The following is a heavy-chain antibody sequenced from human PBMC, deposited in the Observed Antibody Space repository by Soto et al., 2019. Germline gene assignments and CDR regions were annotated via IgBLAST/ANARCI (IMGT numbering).Heavy chain of an antibody. CDR2: ISGSGRYT. CDR3: AKDPPSERMQPDYGTDV. CDR1: GFTFDSCV. D-gene: IGHD6-13*01. J-gene: IGHJ6*02. Sequence: GSLRLSCAASGFTFDSCVMSWVRQAPGKGLEWLSLISGSGRYTDYADSVKGRFTISRDNSKNTLYLEMNSLRVEDTALYYCAKDPPSERMQPDYGTDVWGLGTTVTV. V-gene: IGHV3-23*01.